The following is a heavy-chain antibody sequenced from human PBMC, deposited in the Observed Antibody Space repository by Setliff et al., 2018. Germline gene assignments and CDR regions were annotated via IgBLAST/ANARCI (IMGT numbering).Heavy chain of an antibody. Sequence: SETLSLTCTVPGGSISSISCYWGWIRQPPGKGLEWIRTMYDSGKTYYNPSLKSRVTISVDTSKNQFSLRVTSVTAADTAVYYCATCRYQVPYDYWGQGKLVTVSS. J-gene: IGHJ4*02. V-gene: IGHV4-39*01. D-gene: IGHD2-2*01. CDR3: ATCRYQVPYDY. CDR1: GGSISSISCY. CDR2: MYDSGKT.